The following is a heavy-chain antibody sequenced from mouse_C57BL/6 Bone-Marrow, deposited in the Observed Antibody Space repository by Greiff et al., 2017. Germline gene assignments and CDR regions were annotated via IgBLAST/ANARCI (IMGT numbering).Heavy chain of an antibody. J-gene: IGHJ1*03. CDR3: TRTGSSYGYWYFDV. CDR1: GYTFTNYW. V-gene: IGHV1-63*01. D-gene: IGHD1-1*01. CDR2: IYPGGGYT. Sequence: QVQLQQSGAELVRPGTSVKMSCKASGYTFTNYWIGWAKQRPGHGLEWIGDIYPGGGYTNYNEKFKGKATLTADKSSSTAYMELRSLTSEDSAVXYCTRTGSSYGYWYFDVWGTGTTVTVSS.